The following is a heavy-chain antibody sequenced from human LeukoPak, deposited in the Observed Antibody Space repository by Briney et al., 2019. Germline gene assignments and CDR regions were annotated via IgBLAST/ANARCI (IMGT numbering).Heavy chain of an antibody. CDR3: ARGLGATAFDY. D-gene: IGHD1-26*01. Sequence: GGSLRLCFAAPGFFFSCYWMWWGRPPPGEGVGWVANIKQDGSEKYYVDSVKGRFTISRDNAKNSLYLQMNSLRAEDTAVYYCARGLGATAFDYWGQGTLVTVSS. V-gene: IGHV3-7*01. CDR1: GFFFSCYW. CDR2: IKQDGSEK. J-gene: IGHJ4*02.